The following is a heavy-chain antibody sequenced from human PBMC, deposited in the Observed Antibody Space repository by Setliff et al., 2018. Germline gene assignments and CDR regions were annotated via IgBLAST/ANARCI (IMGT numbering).Heavy chain of an antibody. J-gene: IGHJ4*02. D-gene: IGHD1-26*01. CDR2: IYYSGST. Sequence: SETLSLTCNVSGGSISSSSYYWGWIRQPPGKGLEWIGSIYYSGSTYYNPSLKSRVTISVDTSKNQFSLKLSSVTAADTAVYYCARLGGVGATILNYFDYWGQGTLVTVSS. CDR1: GGSISSSSYY. V-gene: IGHV4-39*01. CDR3: ARLGGVGATILNYFDY.